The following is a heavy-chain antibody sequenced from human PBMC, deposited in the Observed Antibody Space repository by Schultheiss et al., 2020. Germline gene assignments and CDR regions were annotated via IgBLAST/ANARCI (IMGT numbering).Heavy chain of an antibody. D-gene: IGHD3-22*01. CDR1: GFTFSSYG. V-gene: IGHV3-30*18. CDR2: ISYDGSNK. Sequence: GGSLILSCAASGFTFSSYGMHWVRQAPGKGLEWVAVISYDGSNKYYADSVKGRFTISRDNSKNTLYLQMNSLRAEDTAVYYCAKDLWRDSSGYYYVPTYYYYYGMDVWGQGTTVTVSS. CDR3: AKDLWRDSSGYYYVPTYYYYYGMDV. J-gene: IGHJ6*02.